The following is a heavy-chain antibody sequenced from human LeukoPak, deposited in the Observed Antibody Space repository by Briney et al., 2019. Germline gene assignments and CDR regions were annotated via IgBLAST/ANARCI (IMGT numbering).Heavy chain of an antibody. D-gene: IGHD3-3*01. V-gene: IGHV3-7*01. CDR2: IKQDGSEK. J-gene: IGHJ4*02. CDR1: GFTFSSYW. CDR3: ASSKYYDFWSGYYTGFYFDY. Sequence: SGGSLRLSCAASGFTFSSYWMSWVRQAPGKGLEWVANIKQDGSEKYYVDSVKGRFTISRDNAKNSLYLQMNSLRAEDTAVYYCASSKYYDFWSGYYTGFYFDYWGQGTLVTVSS.